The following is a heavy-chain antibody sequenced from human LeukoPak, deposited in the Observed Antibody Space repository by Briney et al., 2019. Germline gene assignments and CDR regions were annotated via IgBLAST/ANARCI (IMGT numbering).Heavy chain of an antibody. V-gene: IGHV4-34*01. Sequence: SETLSLTCAVYGGSFSGYYWSWIRQPPGKGLEWIGEINHSGSTNYNPSLKSRVTISVDTSKNQFSLKLSSVTAADTAVYYCARPMRSYCSGGSCYEYAFDIWGQGTMVTVSS. CDR2: INHSGST. CDR3: ARPMRSYCSGGSCYEYAFDI. CDR1: GGSFSGYY. D-gene: IGHD2-15*01. J-gene: IGHJ3*02.